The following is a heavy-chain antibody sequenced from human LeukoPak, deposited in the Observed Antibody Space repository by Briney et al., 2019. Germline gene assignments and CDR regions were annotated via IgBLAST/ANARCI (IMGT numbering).Heavy chain of an antibody. J-gene: IGHJ5*01. CDR1: GYTFTNYG. D-gene: IGHD3-10*01. Sequence: ASVKVSCKASGYTFTNYGISWVQQAPGQGLEWMGWISTYSGNTNYARNLQGRVTMTTDTSTTTAYMELRSLRSDDTAVYYCARGGVTNWLDSWGQGTLVTVSS. CDR3: ARGGVTNWLDS. CDR2: ISTYSGNT. V-gene: IGHV1-18*01.